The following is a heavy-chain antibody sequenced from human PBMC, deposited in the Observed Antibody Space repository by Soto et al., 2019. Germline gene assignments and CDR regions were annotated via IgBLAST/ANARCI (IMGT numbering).Heavy chain of an antibody. V-gene: IGHV1-2*02. D-gene: IGHD4-17*01. CDR2: INPNSGGT. CDR1: GYSFTDYY. CDR3: ARGLRDGNFDY. Sequence: ASVKVSCKASGYSFTDYYIHWVRQAPGQGLEWMGWINPNSGGTSYAQRFQGRVTVTRDTSFSTAYMELSSLRSDDTAVYYCARGLRDGNFDYWGQGTLVTV. J-gene: IGHJ4*02.